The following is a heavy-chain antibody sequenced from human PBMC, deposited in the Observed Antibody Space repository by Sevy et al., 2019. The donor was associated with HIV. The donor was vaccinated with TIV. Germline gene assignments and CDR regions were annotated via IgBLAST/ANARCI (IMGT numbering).Heavy chain of an antibody. CDR2: ISSSSNYI. J-gene: IGHJ3*02. D-gene: IGHD3-10*01. CDR3: ARPYGSGSWEAFDI. V-gene: IGHV3-21*03. CDR1: GFTFSTYT. Sequence: GGSLRLSCAASGFTFSTYTMNWVRQAPGKGLEWVSSISSSSNYIYYEDSLKGRFTISRDNAKNTVYLQMNSLRAEDRAVYYCARPYGSGSWEAFDIWGQGTMVTVSS.